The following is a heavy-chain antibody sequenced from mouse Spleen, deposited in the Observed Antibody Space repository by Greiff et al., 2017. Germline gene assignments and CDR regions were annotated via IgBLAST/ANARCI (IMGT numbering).Heavy chain of an antibody. J-gene: IGHJ3*01. CDR1: GFTFSDYY. CDR2: ISNGGGST. Sequence: EVQRVESGGGLVQPGGSLKLSCATSGFTFSDYYMYWVRQTPEKRLEWVAYISNGGGSTYYPDTVKGRFTISRDNAKNTLYLQMSRLKSEDTAMYYCARPNYYGSSYFAYWGQGTLVTVSA. V-gene: IGHV5-12*02. D-gene: IGHD1-1*01. CDR3: ARPNYYGSSYFAY.